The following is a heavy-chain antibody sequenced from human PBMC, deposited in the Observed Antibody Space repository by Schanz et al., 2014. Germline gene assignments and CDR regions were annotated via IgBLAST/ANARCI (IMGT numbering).Heavy chain of an antibody. V-gene: IGHV3-33*01. Sequence: QVQLVESGGGVVQPGRSLRLSCAASGFTFSSYGMHWVRQAPGKGLEWVAIIWYDGSNKYYADSVKGRFTISRDNSKNTLFLQMSSLRADYTAVYYCARDGDFDYWGQGTLVTVSS. CDR2: IWYDGSNK. J-gene: IGHJ4*02. CDR3: ARDGDFDY. CDR1: GFTFSSYG.